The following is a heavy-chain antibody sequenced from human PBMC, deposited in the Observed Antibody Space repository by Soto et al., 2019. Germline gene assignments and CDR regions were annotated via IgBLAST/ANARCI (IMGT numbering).Heavy chain of an antibody. CDR3: ASGASRWYPDCVDS. Sequence: QAQVVQSGAEVRKPGSSVKLSCKASEGTFNSYAIAWVRQAPGQGLAWMGGIIPYYNTLNYAQKFQDRVTITADDSANTVYMELSSLRSDDTAVYFLASGASRWYPDCVDSWAQGTVVTVSS. CDR1: EGTFNSYA. V-gene: IGHV1-69*01. CDR2: IIPYYNTL. D-gene: IGHD6-13*01. J-gene: IGHJ4*02.